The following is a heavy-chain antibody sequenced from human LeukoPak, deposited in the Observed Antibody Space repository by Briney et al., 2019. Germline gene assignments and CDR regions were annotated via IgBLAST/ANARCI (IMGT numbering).Heavy chain of an antibody. V-gene: IGHV3-23*01. Sequence: GGSLRLSCAASRSTFSSYGMSWVRQAPGKGLEWVSVISGGGGGTYYADSVKGRFTISRDNSKNTLYLQMNSLRAEDTAVYYCAKGLGYCSTTSCYFDYWGQGTLVTVSS. CDR3: AKGLGYCSTTSCYFDY. CDR2: ISGGGGGT. CDR1: RSTFSSYG. D-gene: IGHD2-2*01. J-gene: IGHJ4*02.